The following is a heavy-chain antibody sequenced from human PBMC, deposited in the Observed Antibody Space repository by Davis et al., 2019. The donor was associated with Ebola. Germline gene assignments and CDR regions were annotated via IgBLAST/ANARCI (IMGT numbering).Heavy chain of an antibody. D-gene: IGHD3-10*01. J-gene: IGHJ4*02. CDR2: ISGSGGST. CDR1: GFTVSSNY. CDR3: AKDHRYYGSGSYYTPPLDY. V-gene: IGHV3-23*01. Sequence: GESLKISCAASGFTVSSNYMSWVRQAPGKGLEWVSAISGSGGSTYYADSVKGRFTISRDNSKNTLYLQMNSLRAEDTAVYYCAKDHRYYGSGSYYTPPLDYWGQGTLVTVSS.